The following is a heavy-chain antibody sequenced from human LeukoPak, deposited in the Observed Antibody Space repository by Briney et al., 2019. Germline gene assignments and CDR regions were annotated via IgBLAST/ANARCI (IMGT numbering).Heavy chain of an antibody. CDR3: ARHSGSYYPYYYYGMDV. Sequence: GGSLRLSCAASGFTFSNYGMSWVRQAPGKGLEWVASIKQDGSEKFYVDSVKGRFTISRDNAKNTLYLQMNSLRAEDTAVYYCARHSGSYYPYYYYGMDVWGQGTTVTVSS. CDR2: IKQDGSEK. D-gene: IGHD1-26*01. J-gene: IGHJ6*02. V-gene: IGHV3-7*03. CDR1: GFTFSNYG.